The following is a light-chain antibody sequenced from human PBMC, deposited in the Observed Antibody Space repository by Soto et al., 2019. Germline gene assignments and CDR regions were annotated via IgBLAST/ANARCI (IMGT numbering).Light chain of an antibody. CDR1: QSVTSNY. Sequence: EVVLTQSPGTVSLSPGERATLSCRASQSVTSNYLAWYQQKPGQAPRLLIYAASSRATGIPDRFSGSGSGTDFNLSTRRLEPEDFAVYYFDKYGSSITCTLGNGTMVVIK. CDR3: DKYGSSITCT. CDR2: AAS. V-gene: IGKV3-20*01. J-gene: IGKJ1*01.